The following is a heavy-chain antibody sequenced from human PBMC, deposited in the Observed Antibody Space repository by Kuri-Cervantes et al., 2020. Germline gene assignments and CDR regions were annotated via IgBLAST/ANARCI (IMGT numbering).Heavy chain of an antibody. D-gene: IGHD6-13*01. CDR3: ARAGPYEGSSWYVAPYYYYGMDV. CDR1: GFTFSSYW. CDR2: IKQDGSEK. J-gene: IGHJ6*02. V-gene: IGHV3-7*01. Sequence: GESLKISCAASGFTFSSYWMSWVRQAPGKGLEWVANIKQDGSEKYYVDSVKGRFTISRDNSKNTLYLQMNSLRAEDTAVYYCARAGPYEGSSWYVAPYYYYGMDVWGQGTTVTVSS.